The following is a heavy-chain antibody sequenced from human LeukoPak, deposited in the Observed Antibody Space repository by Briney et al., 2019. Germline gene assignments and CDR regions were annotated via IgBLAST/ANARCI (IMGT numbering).Heavy chain of an antibody. V-gene: IGHV3-30*18. Sequence: GGSLRLSCAASGFTFSSYGMHWVRQAPGKGLEWVAVISYDGSNKYYADSVKGRFTISRDNSKNTLYLQMNSLRAEGTAVYYCAKSVYYYGSGSHLDYWGQGTLVTVSS. J-gene: IGHJ4*02. CDR1: GFTFSSYG. CDR3: AKSVYYYGSGSHLDY. CDR2: ISYDGSNK. D-gene: IGHD3-10*01.